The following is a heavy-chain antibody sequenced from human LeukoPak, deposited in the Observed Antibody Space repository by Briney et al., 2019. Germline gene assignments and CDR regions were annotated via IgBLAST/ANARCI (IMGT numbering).Heavy chain of an antibody. CDR3: ARDPPLGSCSTISCPHLDY. V-gene: IGHV3-21*01. Sequence: GGSLRLSCAASGFTFSSYAMNWVRQAPGKGLEWVSSISSSSSFIYYADSVKGRFTISRDNAKNTLYLQMNSLRAEDTAVYYCARDPPLGSCSTISCPHLDYWGQGTLVTVSS. CDR1: GFTFSSYA. D-gene: IGHD2-2*01. CDR2: ISSSSSFI. J-gene: IGHJ4*02.